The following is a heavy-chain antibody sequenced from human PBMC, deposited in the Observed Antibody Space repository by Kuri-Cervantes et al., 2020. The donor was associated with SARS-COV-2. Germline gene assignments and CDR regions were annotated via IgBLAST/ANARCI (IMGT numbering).Heavy chain of an antibody. CDR3: ARQDPEYSSGYYPYMDDAFDI. CDR1: GGSFSGYY. J-gene: IGHJ3*02. CDR2: INHSGST. Sequence: SETLSLTCAVHGGSFSGYYWSWIRQPPGKGLDWIGEINHSGSTNYNPSLNMRVTISVDTSKNQFSLKLSSVPAADTAVYYCARQDPEYSSGYYPYMDDAFDIWGQGTMVTVSS. V-gene: IGHV4-34*01. D-gene: IGHD3-22*01.